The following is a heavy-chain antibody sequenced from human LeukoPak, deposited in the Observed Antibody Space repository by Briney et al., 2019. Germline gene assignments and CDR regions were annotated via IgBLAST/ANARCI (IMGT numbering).Heavy chain of an antibody. CDR3: ARDLESSGWYPSLPPRPIDY. CDR2: ISSSTRYI. V-gene: IGHV3-21*01. Sequence: GGSLRLSCAASGFTFSSYSMNWVCQAPGKGLEWVSSISSSTRYIYYADSVKGRFTISRDNAKNSLYLQMNSLRAEDTAVYCWARDLESSGWYPSLPPRPIDYWGQGTLVTVSS. CDR1: GFTFSSYS. J-gene: IGHJ4*02. D-gene: IGHD6-19*01.